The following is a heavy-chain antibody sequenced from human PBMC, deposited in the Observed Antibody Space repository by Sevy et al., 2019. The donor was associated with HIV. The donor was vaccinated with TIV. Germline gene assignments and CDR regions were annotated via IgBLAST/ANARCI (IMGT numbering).Heavy chain of an antibody. D-gene: IGHD3-22*01. CDR2: IYYSGST. J-gene: IGHJ4*02. Sequence: SETLSLTCTVSGGSISSSSYYWGWIRQPPGKGLEWIGSIYYSGSTYYNPSLKSRVTISVDTSKNQFSLKLSSVTAADTAVYYCARNYYYDSSGYYYWARFDYWGQGTLVTVSS. CDR3: ARNYYYDSSGYYYWARFDY. V-gene: IGHV4-39*01. CDR1: GGSISSSSYY.